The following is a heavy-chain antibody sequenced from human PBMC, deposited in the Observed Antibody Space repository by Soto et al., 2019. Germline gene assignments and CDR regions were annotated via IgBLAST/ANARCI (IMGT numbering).Heavy chain of an antibody. CDR2: IKSRGDGGTK. J-gene: IGHJ4*02. CDR1: GLNFTDAW. Sequence: DVQLVESGGGLIAPGESLRLSCAASGLNFTDAWMNWVRQIPGKGLEWVGRIKSRGDGGTKDYAAAVKDRFIISRDDSKNLLFLRMKSLKTEDTAVYFCTVESTEADDYSDYVVQYSSFFDHWGQGTLVAVSS. D-gene: IGHD4-17*01. CDR3: TVESTEADDYSDYVVQYSSFFDH. V-gene: IGHV3-15*01.